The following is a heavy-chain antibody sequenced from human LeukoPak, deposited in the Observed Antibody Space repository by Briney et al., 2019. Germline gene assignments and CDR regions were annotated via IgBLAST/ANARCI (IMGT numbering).Heavy chain of an antibody. J-gene: IGHJ5*02. D-gene: IGHD4-17*01. V-gene: IGHV1-2*02. Sequence: GASVKVSCKASGYTFTGYYMHWVRQAPGQGVEWLGWLNPNTGGTNYAQKFQGRVTMTRDTSITTAYMDLSSLGSDDTAIYYCARQYGDDRYNWFDPWGQGTLVTVSS. CDR1: GYTFTGYY. CDR2: LNPNTGGT. CDR3: ARQYGDDRYNWFDP.